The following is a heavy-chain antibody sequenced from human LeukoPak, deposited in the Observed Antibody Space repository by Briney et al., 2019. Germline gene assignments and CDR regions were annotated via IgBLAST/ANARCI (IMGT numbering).Heavy chain of an antibody. D-gene: IGHD6-13*01. CDR2: INNSNSYI. Sequence: PGGSLRLTCAASGFTYSSYSMNWLRHAPGKGLEWVSSINNSNSYIYYADSVKGRFTISRDNAKNSLYLQMNSLRAGDTAVYYCARGGMYSSSWLVAYWGQGTLVTVSS. J-gene: IGHJ4*02. V-gene: IGHV3-21*01. CDR1: GFTYSSYS. CDR3: ARGGMYSSSWLVAY.